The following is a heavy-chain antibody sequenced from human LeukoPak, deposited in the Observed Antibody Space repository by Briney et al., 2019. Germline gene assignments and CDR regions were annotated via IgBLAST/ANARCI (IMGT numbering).Heavy chain of an antibody. CDR2: ISYDGSNK. CDR1: GFTFSSYA. Sequence: GGSLRLSCAASGFTFSSYAMHWVRQAPGKGLGWVAVISYDGSNKYYADSVKGRFTISRDNSKNTLYLQMNSLRAEDTAVYYCARGYCSGGSCWESYGMDVWGKGTTVTVSS. J-gene: IGHJ6*04. V-gene: IGHV3-30*04. D-gene: IGHD2-15*01. CDR3: ARGYCSGGSCWESYGMDV.